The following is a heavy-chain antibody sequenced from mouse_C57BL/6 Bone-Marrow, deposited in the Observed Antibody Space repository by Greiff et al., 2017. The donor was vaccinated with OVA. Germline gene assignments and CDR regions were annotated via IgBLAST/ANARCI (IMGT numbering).Heavy chain of an antibody. CDR3: ARHNYYGSSPYYAMDY. CDR2: ISNGGGST. CDR1: GFTFSDYY. Sequence: EVHLVESGGGLVQPGGSLKLSCAASGFTFSDYYMYWVRQTPEKRLEWVAYISNGGGSTYYPDTVKGRFTISRDNAKNTLYLQMSRLKSEDTAMYYCARHNYYGSSPYYAMDYWGQGTSVTVSS. D-gene: IGHD1-1*01. V-gene: IGHV5-12*01. J-gene: IGHJ4*01.